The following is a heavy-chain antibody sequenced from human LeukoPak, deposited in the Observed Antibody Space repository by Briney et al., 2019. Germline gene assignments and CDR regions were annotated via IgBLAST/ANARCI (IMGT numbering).Heavy chain of an antibody. D-gene: IGHD3-22*01. V-gene: IGHV3-7*01. CDR2: IKQDGSEK. CDR3: AKYDSSGYAFDY. Sequence: GGSLRLSCAASGFTFSSYWMSWVRQAPGKGLEWVANIKQDGSEKYYVDSVKGRFTISRDNAKNSLYLQMNSLRAEDTAVYCCAKYDSSGYAFDYWGQGTLVTVSS. J-gene: IGHJ4*02. CDR1: GFTFSSYW.